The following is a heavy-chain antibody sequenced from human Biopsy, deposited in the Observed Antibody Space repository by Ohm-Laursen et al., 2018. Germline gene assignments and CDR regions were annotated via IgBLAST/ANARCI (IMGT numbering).Heavy chain of an antibody. D-gene: IGHD2-8*01. J-gene: IGHJ4*02. CDR1: GFTFSGFS. V-gene: IGHV3-21*01. Sequence: LSLTCAASGFTFSGFSMNWVRQAPGKGLEWVSSISASGNHIYYTDSVKGRFTVSRDNGKNSVYLQMNSLRVGDTAVYYCARDGEAKYCKHGVCPSDFWGQGTLVTVSS. CDR2: ISASGNHI. CDR3: ARDGEAKYCKHGVCPSDF.